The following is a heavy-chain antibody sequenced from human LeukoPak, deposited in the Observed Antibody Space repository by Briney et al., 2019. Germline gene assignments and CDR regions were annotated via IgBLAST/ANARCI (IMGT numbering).Heavy chain of an antibody. CDR2: ISYDGSNK. Sequence: GGSLRLSCAASGFTFSSYGMHWVRQAPGKGLEWVAVISYDGSNKYYADSVKGRFTISRDNAKNSLYLQMNSLRAEDTAVYYCARDTVTTWGNWFDPWGQGTLVTVSS. V-gene: IGHV3-30*03. CDR1: GFTFSSYG. CDR3: ARDTVTTWGNWFDP. J-gene: IGHJ5*02. D-gene: IGHD4-17*01.